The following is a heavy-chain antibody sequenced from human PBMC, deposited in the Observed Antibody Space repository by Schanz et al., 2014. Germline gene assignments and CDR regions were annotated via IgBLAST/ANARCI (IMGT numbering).Heavy chain of an antibody. D-gene: IGHD3-10*01. Sequence: QVQLQESGPGLVKPSETLSLTCAVSGASVSSFYWSWIRQPAGKGLEWIGHVYATGRTKYNPSLKSRVTMPVDTPQKQISLKLTSVTAADTAVYYCARTLVNGSRKWFVPWGPGTQVTVSS. CDR3: ARTLVNGSRKWFVP. CDR1: GASVSSFY. V-gene: IGHV4-4*07. CDR2: VYATGRT. J-gene: IGHJ5*02.